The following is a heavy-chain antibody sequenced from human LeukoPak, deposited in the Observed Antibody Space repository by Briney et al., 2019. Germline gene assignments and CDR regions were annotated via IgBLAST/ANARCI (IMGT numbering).Heavy chain of an antibody. CDR2: IYYSGST. Sequence: SQTLSLTCTVSGGSISSGDYYWSWIRQPPGKGLEWIGYIYYSGSTYYNPSLKSRVTISVDTSKNQFSLKLSSVTAADTAVYYCARRVVVVVAATEYTAMTNAFDIWGQGTMVTVSS. D-gene: IGHD2-15*01. CDR1: GGSISSGDYY. CDR3: ARRVVVVVAATEYTAMTNAFDI. V-gene: IGHV4-30-4*01. J-gene: IGHJ3*02.